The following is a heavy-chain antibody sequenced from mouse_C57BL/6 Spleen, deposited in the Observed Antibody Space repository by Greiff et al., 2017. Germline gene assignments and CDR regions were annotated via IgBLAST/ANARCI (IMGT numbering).Heavy chain of an antibody. D-gene: IGHD1-1*01. V-gene: IGHV1-81*01. Sequence: QVQLKESGAELARPGASVKMSCKASGYTFTSYGISWVKQRTGQGLEWIGEIYPRSGNTYYNEKFKGKATLTADKSSSTAYMELRSLTSEDSAVYFCASYGDYYGSSPLFAYWGQGTLVTVSA. CDR1: GYTFTSYG. J-gene: IGHJ3*01. CDR2: IYPRSGNT. CDR3: ASYGDYYGSSPLFAY.